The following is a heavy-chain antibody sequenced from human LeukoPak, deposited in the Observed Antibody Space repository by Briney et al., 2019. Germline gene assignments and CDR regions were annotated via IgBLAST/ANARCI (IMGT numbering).Heavy chain of an antibody. CDR2: IFPGDSDT. D-gene: IGHD1/OR15-1a*01. V-gene: IGHV5-51*01. CDR3: ATSESQTKFDF. Sequence: GESLKISCKGSGYRFTTYWIGWVRQMPGKGLEWMGIIFPGDSDTIYNPSFQGQVTISADKSINTAYPQWSSLKASDTAMYYCATSESQTKFDFWGQGTLVTVSS. J-gene: IGHJ4*02. CDR1: GYRFTTYW.